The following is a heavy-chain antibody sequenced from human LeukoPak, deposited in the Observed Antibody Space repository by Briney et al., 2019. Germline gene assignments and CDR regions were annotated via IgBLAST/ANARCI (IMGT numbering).Heavy chain of an antibody. CDR2: IIPIFGTA. J-gene: IGHJ6*02. CDR3: ARGGYSYGYQWIGYYYGMDV. Sequence: GASVKVSCKASGGTFSSYAISWVRQAPGQGLEWMGGIIPIFGTANYAQKFQGRVTITADESTSTAYMELSSLRSEDTAVYYCARGGYSYGYQWIGYYYGMDVWGQGTTVTVSS. V-gene: IGHV1-69*13. D-gene: IGHD5-18*01. CDR1: GGTFSSYA.